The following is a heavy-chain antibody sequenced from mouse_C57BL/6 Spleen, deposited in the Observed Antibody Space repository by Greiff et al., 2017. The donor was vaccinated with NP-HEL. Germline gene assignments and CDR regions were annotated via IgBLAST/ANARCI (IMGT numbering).Heavy chain of an antibody. J-gene: IGHJ3*01. CDR3: AREGLDYDYDECAY. Sequence: EVQLVESGGGLVKPGGSLKLSCAASGFTFSDYGMHWVRQAPEKGLEWVAYISSGSSTIYYADTVKGRFTISRDNAKNTLFLQMTSLRSEDTAMYYCAREGLDYDYDECAYWGQGTLVTVSA. CDR2: ISSGSSTI. D-gene: IGHD2-4*01. CDR1: GFTFSDYG. V-gene: IGHV5-17*01.